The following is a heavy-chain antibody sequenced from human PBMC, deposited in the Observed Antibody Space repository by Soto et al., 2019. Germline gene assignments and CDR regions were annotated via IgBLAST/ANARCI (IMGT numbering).Heavy chain of an antibody. CDR1: GYSFTSYW. V-gene: IGHV5-51*01. Sequence: GESLKISCKGSGYSFTSYWIGWVRQMPGKGLEWMGIIYPGDSDTRYSPSFQGQVTISADKSISTAYLQWSSLKASDTAMFYCSRRYYYGSGSPDYGMDVWGQGTTVTGSS. J-gene: IGHJ6*02. CDR2: IYPGDSDT. CDR3: SRRYYYGSGSPDYGMDV. D-gene: IGHD3-10*01.